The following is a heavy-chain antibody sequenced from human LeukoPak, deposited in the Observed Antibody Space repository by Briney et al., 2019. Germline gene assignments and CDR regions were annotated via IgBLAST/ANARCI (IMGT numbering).Heavy chain of an antibody. J-gene: IGHJ4*02. CDR2: IRSKAYGGTT. CDR1: GFTFGDYA. Sequence: GGSLRLSCTASGFTFGDYAMSWVRQAPGKGLEWVGFIRSKAYGGTTEYAASVKGRFTISRDDSKSIAYLQMNSLKTEDTAVYYCTRDVDEAAAGTSIDYWGQGTLVTVSS. V-gene: IGHV3-49*04. CDR3: TRDVDEAAAGTSIDY. D-gene: IGHD6-13*01.